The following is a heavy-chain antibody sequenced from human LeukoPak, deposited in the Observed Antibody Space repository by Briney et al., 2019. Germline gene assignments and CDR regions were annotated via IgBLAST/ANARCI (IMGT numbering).Heavy chain of an antibody. CDR2: ISDSGSTT. CDR1: GFTFSSFE. D-gene: IGHD1-26*01. CDR3: AGGPQYSGSYAY. V-gene: IGHV3-48*03. Sequence: PGGSLRLSCPASGFTFSSFEMAWVRQPPGKGLEWVSYISDSGSTTKYADSVKGRFTISRDYAKNSLYLQMNSLRVEDTAVYYCAGGPQYSGSYAYWGQGTLVTVSS. J-gene: IGHJ4*02.